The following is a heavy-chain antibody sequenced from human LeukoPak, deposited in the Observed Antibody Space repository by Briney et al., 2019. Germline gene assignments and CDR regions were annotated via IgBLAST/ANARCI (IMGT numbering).Heavy chain of an antibody. CDR3: ARARVVPAAIGHYYYGMDV. J-gene: IGHJ6*02. Sequence: ASVKVSCKASGYTFTGYYMHWVRQAPGQGLEWMGWINPNSGGTNYAQKFQGWVTMTRDTSISTAYMELSRLRSDDTAVYYCARARVVPAAIGHYYYGMDVWGQGTTVTVSS. CDR2: INPNSGGT. CDR1: GYTFTGYY. V-gene: IGHV1-2*04. D-gene: IGHD2-2*01.